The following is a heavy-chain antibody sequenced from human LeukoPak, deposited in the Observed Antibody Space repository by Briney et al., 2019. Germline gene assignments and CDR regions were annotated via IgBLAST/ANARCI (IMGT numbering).Heavy chain of an antibody. J-gene: IGHJ4*02. CDR3: ARDNDSRDPPHFDY. D-gene: IGHD3-16*01. CDR1: GFTFSDYF. CDR2: ISTSGSTI. Sequence: PGGSLRLSCAASGFTFSDYFMSWIRQAPGKGLEWVSYISTSGSTIYYADSVKGRFTISRDNAKNSLYLQMNSLRAEDTAVYYCARDNDSRDPPHFDYWGQGTLVTVSS. V-gene: IGHV3-11*01.